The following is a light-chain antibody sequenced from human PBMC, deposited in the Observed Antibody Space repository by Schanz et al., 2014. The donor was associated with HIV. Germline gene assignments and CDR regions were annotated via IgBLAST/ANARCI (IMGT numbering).Light chain of an antibody. CDR3: HHYGDSRGT. V-gene: IGKV3-20*01. CDR1: QGVTNF. Sequence: EIVLTQSPATLSLSPGERATLSCRASQGVTNFLLWYQQRPGQPPRLLVYGASSRAAGIPDRFRGSGSGTEFTLTISRLEPDDFAVYYCHHYGDSRGTFGGGTEVDI. J-gene: IGKJ4*02. CDR2: GAS.